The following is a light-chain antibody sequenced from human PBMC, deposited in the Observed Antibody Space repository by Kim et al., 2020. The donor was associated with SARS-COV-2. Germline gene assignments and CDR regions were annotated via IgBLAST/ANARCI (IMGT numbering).Light chain of an antibody. Sequence: RITIPCTGNNSGSGAGFDVHWYQQFPGTPPKVLIYGNNNRPTGVPERFSGSKSGTSASLAITGLQAEDEADYYCQSFDSSLSGYVFGTGTKVTVL. CDR1: NSGSGAGFD. J-gene: IGLJ1*01. V-gene: IGLV1-40*01. CDR2: GNN. CDR3: QSFDSSLSGYV.